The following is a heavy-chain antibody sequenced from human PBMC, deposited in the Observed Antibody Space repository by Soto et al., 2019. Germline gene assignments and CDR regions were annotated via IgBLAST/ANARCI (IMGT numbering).Heavy chain of an antibody. J-gene: IGHJ5*02. CDR3: ARDLHGDYAFWFDP. CDR2: IYSGGST. Sequence: EVQLVESGGGLVQPGGSLRLSCAASGFTVSSNYMSWVRQAPGKGLEWVSVIYSGGSTYYADSVKGRFTISRDNSKNTLYLQMNSLRAEDTAVYYVARDLHGDYAFWFDPWGQGTLVTVSS. D-gene: IGHD4-17*01. CDR1: GFTVSSNY. V-gene: IGHV3-66*01.